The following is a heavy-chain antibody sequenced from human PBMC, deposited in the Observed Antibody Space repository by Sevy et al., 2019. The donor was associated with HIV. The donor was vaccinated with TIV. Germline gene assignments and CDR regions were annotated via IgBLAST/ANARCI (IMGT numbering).Heavy chain of an antibody. V-gene: IGHV3-23*01. J-gene: IGHJ4*02. CDR2: VSGVVIP. D-gene: IGHD6-13*01. CDR1: GFTFSNAW. Sequence: GESLKISCAASGFTFSNAWMSWVRQAPGKGLEWVSTVSGVVIPHTTQTTYYADSVKGRFTISRDNSKDSLFLQMNSLRADDTAVYFCAKGRQLVSGRFGTYFDSWGQGILVTVSS. CDR3: AKGRQLVSGRFGTYFDS.